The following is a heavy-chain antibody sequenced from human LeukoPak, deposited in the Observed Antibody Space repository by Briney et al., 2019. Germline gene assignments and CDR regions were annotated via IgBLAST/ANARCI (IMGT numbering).Heavy chain of an antibody. V-gene: IGHV3-7*01. CDR3: ARGWYYSGLYSGPLDY. CDR1: GFTFRNYW. J-gene: IGHJ4*02. CDR2: IKHDGSEK. D-gene: IGHD6-19*01. Sequence: PGGSLRLSCAASGFTFRNYWMSWVRQAPGKGLQWVANIKHDGSEKYSVDSVKGRFSISRDNAKNSLYLQMNSLRAEDTAVYYCARGWYYSGLYSGPLDYWGQGTLVTVSS.